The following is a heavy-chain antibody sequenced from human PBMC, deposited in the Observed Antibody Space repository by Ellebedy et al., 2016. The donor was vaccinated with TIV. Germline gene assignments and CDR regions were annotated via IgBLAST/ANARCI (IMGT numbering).Heavy chain of an antibody. J-gene: IGHJ1*01. Sequence: GESLKISCAASGFTFSSHAMNWVRQAPGKGLEWVSGVSGCGDNTYYADSVKGRFTISRDNSKNTLNLQMNRLRAEDTAVYYCALGDTMVRHWGQGTLVTVSS. D-gene: IGHD3-10*01. CDR3: ALGDTMVRH. V-gene: IGHV3-23*01. CDR1: GFTFSSHA. CDR2: VSGCGDNT.